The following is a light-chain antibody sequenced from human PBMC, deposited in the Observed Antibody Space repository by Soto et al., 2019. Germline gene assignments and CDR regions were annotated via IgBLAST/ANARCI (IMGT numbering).Light chain of an antibody. CDR1: QSLGNTY. V-gene: IGKV3-20*01. J-gene: IGKJ5*01. CDR2: DAS. Sequence: EIVLTQSPSTLSLSPGERATLSCRASQSLGNTYLAWYQRKPGQAPRLLIYDASSRATDIPDRFSGSGAGTDFTLTISRLEPEDSAVYYCQQYGTLITFGQGTRLEIK. CDR3: QQYGTLIT.